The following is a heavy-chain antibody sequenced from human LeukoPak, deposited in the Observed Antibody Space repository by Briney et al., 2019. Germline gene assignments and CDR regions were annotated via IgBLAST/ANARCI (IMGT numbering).Heavy chain of an antibody. J-gene: IGHJ4*02. CDR2: IYYSGNT. D-gene: IGHD2-15*01. CDR1: GGSISSSSHF. V-gene: IGHV4-39*01. Sequence: SETLSLTCSVSGGSISSSSHFWGWIRQPPGKGLEWIGSIYYSGNTYYNPSLESRVTMSVDTSKNYFSLKVISVTAADAAMYYCARHENIVVVASATAFDYWGQGTLVTVSS. CDR3: ARHENIVVVASATAFDY.